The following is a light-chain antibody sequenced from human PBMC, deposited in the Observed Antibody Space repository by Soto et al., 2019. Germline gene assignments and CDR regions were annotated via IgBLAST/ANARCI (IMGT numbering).Light chain of an antibody. V-gene: IGKV3-20*01. CDR1: QSVSSSY. J-gene: IGKJ4*01. Sequence: EIVLTQSPGTLSLSPGERATLSCRASQSVSSSYLACYQQKPGQAPRLLIYGASSRATGIPDRLSGSGSGTDFTLTISRLEPEDFAVYYCQQYVSSPLTFGGGTKVEIK. CDR2: GAS. CDR3: QQYVSSPLT.